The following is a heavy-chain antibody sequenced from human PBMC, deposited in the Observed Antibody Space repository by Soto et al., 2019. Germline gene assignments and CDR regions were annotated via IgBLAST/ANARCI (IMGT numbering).Heavy chain of an antibody. J-gene: IGHJ4*02. V-gene: IGHV1-18*01. Sequence: QVQLVQSGAEVKKPGASVKVSCKASGYTFTSYGISWVRQAPGQGLEWMGWISAYNGNTNYAQKLQGRVTMTTDTPPSTAYVELRSLSSDATAVYYCARGRLAATGHYFDYWGQGTLVTVSS. D-gene: IGHD1-26*01. CDR2: ISAYNGNT. CDR3: ARGRLAATGHYFDY. CDR1: GYTFTSYG.